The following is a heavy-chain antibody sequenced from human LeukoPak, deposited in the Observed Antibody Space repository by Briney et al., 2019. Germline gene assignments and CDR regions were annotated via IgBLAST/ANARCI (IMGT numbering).Heavy chain of an antibody. CDR3: ASTPTLGYSGLDY. CDR1: GFTFSSYA. CDR2: ISGRDSTT. J-gene: IGHJ4*02. V-gene: IGHV3-23*01. D-gene: IGHD3-16*01. Sequence: GGSLRLSCAASGFTFSSYAMSWVRQAPGKGLEWVSGISGRDSTTYYADSVKGRFTISRENSKNTLYLQMNSLRAEDTAVYYCASTPTLGYSGLDYWGQGTLVTVSS.